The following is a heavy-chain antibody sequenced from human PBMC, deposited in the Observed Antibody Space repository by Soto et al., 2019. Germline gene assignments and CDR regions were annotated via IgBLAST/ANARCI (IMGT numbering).Heavy chain of an antibody. D-gene: IGHD1-26*01. CDR3: ARGPIVGAIRQDAFDI. CDR2: IYYRGST. Sequence: PSEILSHTNSVFDGTIGSHDWRRIRHTPGKGLEWIGYIYYRGSTNYNPSLKSRVTISVDTSKNQFSLKLNSVTAADTALYYCARGPIVGAIRQDAFDIWGQGTMVTVSS. V-gene: IGHV4-59*11. J-gene: IGHJ3*02. CDR1: DGTIGSHD.